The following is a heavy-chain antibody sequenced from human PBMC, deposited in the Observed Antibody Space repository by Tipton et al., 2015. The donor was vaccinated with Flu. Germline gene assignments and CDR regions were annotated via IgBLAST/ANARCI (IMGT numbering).Heavy chain of an antibody. V-gene: IGHV3-7*01. Sequence: GSLRLSCATSGFIFTDYWMAWVRQAPGKGLEWVANINYDGSTIYYQESVKGRFPISRGSAKKSVHLQMNHLRVEDTAVYYCTRRLVEDWGQGTHVTASS. CDR2: INYDGSTI. CDR1: GFIFTDYW. CDR3: TRRLVED. J-gene: IGHJ4*02.